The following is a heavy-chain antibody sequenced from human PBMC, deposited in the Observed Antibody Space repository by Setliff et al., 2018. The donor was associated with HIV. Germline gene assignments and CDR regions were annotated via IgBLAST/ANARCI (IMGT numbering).Heavy chain of an antibody. V-gene: IGHV3-48*01. J-gene: IGHJ4*02. CDR2: ISATGTI. Sequence: LRLSCAASRFTFSSYSMNWVRQTPGKGLEWISYISATGTIKYADSVKGRFTISRDNAKNTLYLQMNSLRAEDTGVYYCARLWSYDYVWGSYRPVDYWGRGTLVTVS. CDR1: RFTFSSYS. D-gene: IGHD3-16*02. CDR3: ARLWSYDYVWGSYRPVDY.